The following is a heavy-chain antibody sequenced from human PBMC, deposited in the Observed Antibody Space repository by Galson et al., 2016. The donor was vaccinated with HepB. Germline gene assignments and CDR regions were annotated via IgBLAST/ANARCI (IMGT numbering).Heavy chain of an antibody. V-gene: IGHV4-4*02. CDR2: IYHSGST. CDR3: AIWRGGVYSNFDY. D-gene: IGHD1-26*01. CDR1: GGSISTSDW. J-gene: IGHJ4*01. Sequence: ETLSLTCAVSGGSISTSDWWSWVRQSPGKGLEWIGEIYHSGSTNYNPSLDSRVTISVDKSKNQFSLRLNSVTAADTAVYYGAIWRGGVYSNFDYWGQGTLVTVSS.